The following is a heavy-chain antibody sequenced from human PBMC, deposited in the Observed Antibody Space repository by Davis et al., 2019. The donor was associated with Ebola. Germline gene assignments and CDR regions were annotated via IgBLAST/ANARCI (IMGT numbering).Heavy chain of an antibody. D-gene: IGHD4-11*01. J-gene: IGHJ4*02. CDR1: GGSFSGYY. CDR3: ARASTVTPFDY. V-gene: IGHV4-34*01. Sequence: MPGGSLRLSCAVYGGSFSGYYWSWIRQPPEKGLEWIGEINHSGSTNYNPSLKSRVTISVDTSKNQFSLKLSSVTAADTAVYYCARASTVTPFDYWGQGTLVTVSS. CDR2: INHSGST.